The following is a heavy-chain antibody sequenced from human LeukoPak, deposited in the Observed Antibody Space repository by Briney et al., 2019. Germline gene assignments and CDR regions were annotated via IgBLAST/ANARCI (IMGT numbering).Heavy chain of an antibody. V-gene: IGHV3-9*01. CDR2: ISWNGDNI. Sequence: GGSLRLSCAASGFTFRNYAMHWVRQVPGKGPEWVSGISWNGDNIAYADSVKGRFTISRDNAKNSLYLQMNGLRVEDTALYYCAKDLHEHYYGSGSYGGFDYWGQGTLVTVSS. J-gene: IGHJ4*02. D-gene: IGHD3-10*01. CDR1: GFTFRNYA. CDR3: AKDLHEHYYGSGSYGGFDY.